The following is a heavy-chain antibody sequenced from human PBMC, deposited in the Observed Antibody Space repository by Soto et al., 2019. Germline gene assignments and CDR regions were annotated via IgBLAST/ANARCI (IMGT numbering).Heavy chain of an antibody. V-gene: IGHV3-33*01. CDR1: GFTFSSYG. D-gene: IGHD6-6*01. J-gene: IGHJ4*02. Sequence: QVQLVESGGGVVQPGRSLRLSCAASGFTFSSYGMHWVRQAPGKGLEWVAVIWYDGSNKYYADSVKGRFTISRDNSKNTLYLQMNSLRAEDTAVYYCARDAMGKPEYMPFDYWGQGTLVTVSS. CDR2: IWYDGSNK. CDR3: ARDAMGKPEYMPFDY.